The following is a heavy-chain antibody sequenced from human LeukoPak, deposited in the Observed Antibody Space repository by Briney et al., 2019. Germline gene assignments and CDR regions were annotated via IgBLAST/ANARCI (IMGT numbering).Heavy chain of an antibody. V-gene: IGHV6-1*01. D-gene: IGHD6-19*01. CDR1: GDSVSSNSAA. CDR3: ARENLAVAGTVTIDY. Sequence: SQTLSLTCAISGDSVSSNSAAWNWIRQSPSRGLEWLGRTYYRSNYYNDYAVSVKSRISINPDTSKNQFSLQLNSVTPEDTAVYYCARENLAVAGTVTIDYWGQGTLVTVSS. J-gene: IGHJ4*02. CDR2: TYYRSNYYN.